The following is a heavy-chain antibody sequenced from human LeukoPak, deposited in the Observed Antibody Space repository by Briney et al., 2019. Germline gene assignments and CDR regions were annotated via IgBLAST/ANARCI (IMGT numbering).Heavy chain of an antibody. CDR1: VYTFTRHG. CDR2: ISTYNGDT. D-gene: IGHD3-3*01. J-gene: IGHJ4*02. V-gene: IGHV1-18*01. Sequence: VASVKVSCKASVYTFTRHGISWVRQAPGQGLEWMGWISTYNGDTKYAQKTQGRVTMTTDASTSTAYMELRSLRSNDTAGYYCARESSCTSGYYAYLDYWGQGTLVTVSS. CDR3: ARESSCTSGYYAYLDY.